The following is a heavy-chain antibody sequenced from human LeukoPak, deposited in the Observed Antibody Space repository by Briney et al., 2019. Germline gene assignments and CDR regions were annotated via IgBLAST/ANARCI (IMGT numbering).Heavy chain of an antibody. CDR1: GFTFSNAW. CDR2: IKSETDGGTT. Sequence: GGSLRLSCAASGFTFSNAWMSWVRQAPGKGLEWVGRIKSETDGGTTEYAAPVKGRFTISRDDSKNTLYLQMNSLKTEDTAVYYCTTAPAAYTFDYWGQGTLVTVSS. V-gene: IGHV3-15*01. CDR3: TTAPAAYTFDY. J-gene: IGHJ4*02. D-gene: IGHD2-2*01.